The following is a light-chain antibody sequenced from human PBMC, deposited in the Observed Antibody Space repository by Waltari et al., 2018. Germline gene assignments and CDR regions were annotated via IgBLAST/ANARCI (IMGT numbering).Light chain of an antibody. V-gene: IGKV2-28*01. Sequence: DIVMTQSPLSLSVTPGEPASIPCRSRQSLLHSNGQNYLDWYLQKPGQSPQLLIYLGSNRASGVPDRFSGSGSDTDFTLKISRVEADDVGVYYCMQAVQTLITFGQGTRLEIK. CDR3: MQAVQTLIT. J-gene: IGKJ5*01. CDR2: LGS. CDR1: QSLLHSNGQNY.